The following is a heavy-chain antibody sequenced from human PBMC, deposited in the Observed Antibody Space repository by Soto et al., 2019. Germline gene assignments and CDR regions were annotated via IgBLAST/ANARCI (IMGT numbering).Heavy chain of an antibody. D-gene: IGHD3-22*01. J-gene: IGHJ4*02. V-gene: IGHV1-46*04. CDR3: ASYHDSSGYLYY. CDR1: GYTFTSYF. Sequence: QVQLVQSGAEVKKPGASVKVSCKTSGYTFTSYFTHWVRQAPGQGLEWMGIINPSVGSTSYAQKLQGRGTMTRAMFTSTVSMELSSLRSEDTAVYYCASYHDSSGYLYYWGQGTPVTVTS. CDR2: INPSVGST.